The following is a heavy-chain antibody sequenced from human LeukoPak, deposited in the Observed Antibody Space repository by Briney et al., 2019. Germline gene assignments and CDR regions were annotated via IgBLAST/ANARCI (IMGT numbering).Heavy chain of an antibody. CDR3: ARGYSSSSSSLYYYYMDV. CDR1: AGSISSSNYY. Sequence: SETLSLTCTVSAGSISSSNYYWGWIRQPPGKGLEWIGSIYYSGRTYYNPSLKSRVTISVNTSKKQFSLKLSSVTAADTAVYYCARGYSSSSSSLYYYYMDVWGRGATVTVSS. J-gene: IGHJ6*03. CDR2: IYYSGRT. V-gene: IGHV4-39*01. D-gene: IGHD6-6*01.